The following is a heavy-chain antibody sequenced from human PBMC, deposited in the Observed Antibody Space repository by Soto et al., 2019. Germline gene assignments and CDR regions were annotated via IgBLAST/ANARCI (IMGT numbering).Heavy chain of an antibody. CDR3: ARVDTAMVIYYGMDV. CDR2: IIPIFGTA. Sequence: SVKASCKASGGTFSSYAISWVRQAPGQGLEWMGGIIPIFGTANYAQKFQGRVTITADESTSTAYMELSSLRSEDTAVYYCARVDTAMVIYYGMDVWGQGTTVTVSS. J-gene: IGHJ6*02. D-gene: IGHD5-18*01. V-gene: IGHV1-69*13. CDR1: GGTFSSYA.